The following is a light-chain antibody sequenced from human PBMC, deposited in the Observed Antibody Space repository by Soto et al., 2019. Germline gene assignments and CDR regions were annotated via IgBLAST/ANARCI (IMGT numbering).Light chain of an antibody. CDR3: QQYHNYPVT. CDR1: QEISNH. CDR2: DAS. J-gene: IGKJ4*01. Sequence: DIQMTQSPSSLSASVGDRVTITCRASQEISNHLAWFQQQPGKPPKSLISDASNLQSGVPSKFSGRGSGTDFTLTISSLQPEDFATYYCQQYHNYPVTFGGGTKVEIK. V-gene: IGKV1-16*02.